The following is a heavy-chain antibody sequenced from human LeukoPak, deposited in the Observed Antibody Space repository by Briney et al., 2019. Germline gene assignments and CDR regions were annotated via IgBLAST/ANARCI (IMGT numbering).Heavy chain of an antibody. CDR1: GFAFSSFA. J-gene: IGHJ4*02. CDR3: ASHANFEYSSSSGFDY. Sequence: GGSLRLSCAASGFAFSSFAMHWVRQAPGKGLEWVAVISCDGRNEYYADSVKGRFTISRDNSKNTLYLQMNSLRAEDTAVYYCASHANFEYSSSSGFDYWGQGTLVTVSS. CDR2: ISCDGRNE. D-gene: IGHD6-6*01. V-gene: IGHV3-30*04.